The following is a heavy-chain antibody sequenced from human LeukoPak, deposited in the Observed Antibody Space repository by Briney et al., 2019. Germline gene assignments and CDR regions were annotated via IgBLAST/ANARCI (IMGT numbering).Heavy chain of an antibody. CDR3: AKDLGGSATTV. J-gene: IGHJ4*02. Sequence: GRSLRLSCAASGFTFEDHVMHWVRQAPGKGLEWVSSISWSGDRMGYADAVKGRFTISRDNAKNSLFLQMSSLRVEDTALYYCAKDLGGSATTVWGQGTLVTVSS. CDR2: ISWSGDRM. CDR1: GFTFEDHV. D-gene: IGHD2-2*01. V-gene: IGHV3-9*01.